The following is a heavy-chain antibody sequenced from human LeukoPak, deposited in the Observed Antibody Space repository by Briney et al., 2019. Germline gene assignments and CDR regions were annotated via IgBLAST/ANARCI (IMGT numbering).Heavy chain of an antibody. D-gene: IGHD3-22*01. J-gene: IGHJ4*02. Sequence: SETLSLTCAVYGGSFSGYYWSWIRQPPGKGLEWIGEINHSGSTNYNPSLKSRVTISVDTSKNQFSLNLSSVTAADTAVYYCARGYYYDSSGHLDYWGQGTLVTVSS. V-gene: IGHV4-34*01. CDR2: INHSGST. CDR1: GGSFSGYY. CDR3: ARGYYYDSSGHLDY.